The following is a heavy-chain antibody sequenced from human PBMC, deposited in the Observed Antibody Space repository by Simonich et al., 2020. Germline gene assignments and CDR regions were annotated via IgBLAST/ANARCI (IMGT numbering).Heavy chain of an antibody. CDR1: GGSFSGYY. D-gene: IGHD6-13*01. CDR3: ARGLRVAAAGTAFQH. V-gene: IGHV4-34*01. J-gene: IGHJ1*01. Sequence: QVQLQQWGAGLLKPSETLSLTCAVYGGSFSGYYWSWIRQPPGKGLEWIGEINHSGNTNYTPSLKSRVTISVDTSKNQFSLKLSSVTAADTAVYYCARGLRVAAAGTAFQHWGQGTLVTVSS. CDR2: INHSGNT.